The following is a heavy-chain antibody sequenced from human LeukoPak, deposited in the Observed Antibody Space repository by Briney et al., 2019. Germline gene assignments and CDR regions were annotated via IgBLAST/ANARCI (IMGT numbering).Heavy chain of an antibody. V-gene: IGHV4-59*08. CDR2: IYYSGTT. CDR1: GASISRYY. CDR3: ARHAPAHFDFL. Sequence: PSETLSLTCTVSGASISRYYCSWVRQPPGQGLEWIGYIYYSGTTVYNPSLKSRVTMSVDTSKNQFSLRLSSVTAADTAVYYCARHAPAHFDFLWGQGTLVTVSS. D-gene: IGHD3-9*01. J-gene: IGHJ4*02.